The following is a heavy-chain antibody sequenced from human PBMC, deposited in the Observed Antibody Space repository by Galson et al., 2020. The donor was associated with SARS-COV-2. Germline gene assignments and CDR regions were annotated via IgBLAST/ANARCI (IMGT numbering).Heavy chain of an antibody. CDR3: AKDSLDYYGSSGYGLLDY. J-gene: IGHJ4*02. CDR2: IWYDGSNK. CDR1: GFTFSSYG. D-gene: IGHD3-22*01. Sequence: SLKISCAASGFTFSSYGMHWVRPAPGKGLEWVAVIWYDGSNKYYADSVKGRFTISRDNSKNTLYLQMNSLRAEDTAVYYCAKDSLDYYGSSGYGLLDYWGQGTLVTVSS. V-gene: IGHV3-33*06.